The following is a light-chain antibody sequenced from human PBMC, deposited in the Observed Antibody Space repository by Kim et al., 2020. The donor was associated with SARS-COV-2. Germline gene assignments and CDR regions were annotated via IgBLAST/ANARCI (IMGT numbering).Light chain of an antibody. Sequence: SYGLTQPPSLSVSPGQTARISCSGDALPKQYAYWFQQKPGQAPLLVIYKDTKRPSEIPERFSGSNSGTTVTLTISGVQAEDEAEYYCQSADNTDTWVFGGGTQLTVL. J-gene: IGLJ3*02. CDR1: ALPKQY. V-gene: IGLV3-25*03. CDR3: QSADNTDTWV. CDR2: KDT.